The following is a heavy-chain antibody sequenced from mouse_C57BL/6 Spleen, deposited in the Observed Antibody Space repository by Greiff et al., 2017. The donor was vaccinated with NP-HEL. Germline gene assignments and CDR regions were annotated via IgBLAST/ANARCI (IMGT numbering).Heavy chain of an antibody. CDR1: GYTFTSYW. D-gene: IGHD1-1*01. J-gene: IGHJ2*01. V-gene: IGHV1-50*01. Sequence: VQLQQPGAELVKPGASVKLSCKASGYTFTSYWMQWVKQRPGQGLEWIGEIDPSDSYTNYNQKFKGKATLTVDTSSSTAYMQLSSLTSEDSAVYYCARPHYGLDYWGQGTTLTVSA. CDR3: ARPHYGLDY. CDR2: IDPSDSYT.